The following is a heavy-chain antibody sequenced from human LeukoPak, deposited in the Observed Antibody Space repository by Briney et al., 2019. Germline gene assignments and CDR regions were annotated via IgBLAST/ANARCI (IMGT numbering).Heavy chain of an antibody. V-gene: IGHV3-33*06. D-gene: IGHD2-15*01. J-gene: IGHJ4*02. CDR3: AKGSIVVVVAATSGFDY. CDR2: IWYDGSNK. Sequence: PGGSLRLSCAASGFTFSSYWMSWVRQAPGKGLEWVAVIWYDGSNKYYADSVKGRFTISRDNSKNTLYLQMNSLRAEDTAVYYCAKGSIVVVVAATSGFDYWGQGTLVTVSS. CDR1: GFTFSSYW.